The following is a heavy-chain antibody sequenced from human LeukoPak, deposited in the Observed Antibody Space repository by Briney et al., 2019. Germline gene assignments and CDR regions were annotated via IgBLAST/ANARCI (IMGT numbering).Heavy chain of an antibody. CDR3: ARGDIVVVPAAMGAFDI. Sequence: GGSLRLSSAPSGFTFSSYSLNWVRQAPGNWLEWVSSIRSSSSYIYDADSVKGRFTISRDNAKNSLYLQMNSLRAEDTAVYYCARGDIVVVPAAMGAFDIWGQGTMVTVSS. CDR2: IRSSSSYI. J-gene: IGHJ3*02. V-gene: IGHV3-21*01. D-gene: IGHD2-2*01. CDR1: GFTFSSYS.